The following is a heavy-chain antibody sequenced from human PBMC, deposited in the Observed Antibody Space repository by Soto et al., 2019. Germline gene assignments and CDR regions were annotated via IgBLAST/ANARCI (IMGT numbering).Heavy chain of an antibody. D-gene: IGHD6-13*01. V-gene: IGHV4-59*01. Sequence: SETLSLTCTFSGGSIISYYWSWIRQPPGKGLEWIGYIYYSGSTNYNPSLKSRVTISVDTSKNQFSLKLSSVTAADTAVYYCARDGTSAAGRAYYFDYWGQGTLVTAPQ. J-gene: IGHJ4*02. CDR3: ARDGTSAAGRAYYFDY. CDR2: IYYSGST. CDR1: GGSIISYY.